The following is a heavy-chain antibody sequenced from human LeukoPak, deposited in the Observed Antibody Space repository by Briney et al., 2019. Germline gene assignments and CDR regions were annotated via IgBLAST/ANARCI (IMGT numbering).Heavy chain of an antibody. CDR3: ASEDGYYYDSSGYYGAFDI. D-gene: IGHD3-22*01. V-gene: IGHV3-21*01. CDR1: GFTFSSYS. CDR2: ISSSSSYI. J-gene: IGHJ3*02. Sequence: GGSLRLSCGASGFTFSSYSMNWVRQAPGKGLEWVSSISSSSSYIYYADSVKGRFTISRDNAKNSLYLQMNSLRAEDTAVYYCASEDGYYYDSSGYYGAFDIWGQGTMVTVSS.